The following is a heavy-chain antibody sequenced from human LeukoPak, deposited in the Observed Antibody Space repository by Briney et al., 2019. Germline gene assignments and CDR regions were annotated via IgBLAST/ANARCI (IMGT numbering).Heavy chain of an antibody. CDR3: ARVGTAAVAVDY. Sequence: PSETLSLTCTVSGGSISSYYWSWIRQPPGKGLEWIGYIYYSGSTNYNPSLKSRVTISVDTSKNQFSLKLSSVTAADTAVYYCARVGTAAVAVDYWGQGTLVTVSS. CDR2: IYYSGST. V-gene: IGHV4-59*01. CDR1: GGSISSYY. D-gene: IGHD6-19*01. J-gene: IGHJ4*02.